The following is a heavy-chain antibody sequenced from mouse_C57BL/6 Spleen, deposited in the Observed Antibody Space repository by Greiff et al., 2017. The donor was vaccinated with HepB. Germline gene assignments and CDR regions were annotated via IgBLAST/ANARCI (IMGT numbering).Heavy chain of an antibody. CDR1: GYTFTSYW. Sequence: QVQLQQPGAELVRPGSSVKLSCKASGYTFTSYWMHWVKQRPIQGLEWIGNIDPSDSETHYNQKFKDKATLTVDKSSSTAYMQLSSLTSEDSAVYYCATGGGIWYFDGWGTGTTVTVSS. CDR3: ATGGGIWYFDG. J-gene: IGHJ1*03. CDR2: IDPSDSET. V-gene: IGHV1-52*01.